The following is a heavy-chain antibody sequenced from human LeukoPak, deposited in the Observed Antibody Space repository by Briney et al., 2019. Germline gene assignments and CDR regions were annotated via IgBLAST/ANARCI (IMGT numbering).Heavy chain of an antibody. D-gene: IGHD4-17*01. J-gene: IGHJ4*02. V-gene: IGHV5-51*01. CDR1: GYSFTSYW. Sequence: GGSLRLSCKGSGYSFTSYWIGWVRQMPGKGLEWMGIIYPGDSDTRYSPSFQGQVTIPADKSISTAYLQWSSLKASDTAMYYCARLPALYGDYPYYFDYWGQGTLVTVSS. CDR3: ARLPALYGDYPYYFDY. CDR2: IYPGDSDT.